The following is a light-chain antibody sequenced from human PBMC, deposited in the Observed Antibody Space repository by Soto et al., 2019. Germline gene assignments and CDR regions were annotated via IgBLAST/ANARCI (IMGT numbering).Light chain of an antibody. V-gene: IGKV1-5*03. CDR1: QSISSW. CDR3: QQYNSYSRT. J-gene: IGKJ1*01. CDR2: KAS. Sequence: DIQMTQSPSTLSASVGDRVTITCRASQSISSWLAWYQQKPGKAPKLLIYKASILESGVPSRFSGSGSGTEFTLTLSSLQPDDSATYYCQQYNSYSRTFGQGTKVEIK.